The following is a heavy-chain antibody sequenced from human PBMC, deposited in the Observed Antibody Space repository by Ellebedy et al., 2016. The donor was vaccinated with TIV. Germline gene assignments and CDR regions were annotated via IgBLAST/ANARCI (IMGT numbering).Heavy chain of an antibody. Sequence: SETLSLXXAVYGGSFSTYWWSWIRQPPGKGLEWIGEITPYGGTNYSPSLRSRVTISGDRSNNQFSLRLSSVTAADTAVYYCAGRPYYTSPGGNNWFDPWGQGTLVTVSS. J-gene: IGHJ5*02. CDR1: GGSFSTYW. CDR2: ITPYGGT. D-gene: IGHD3-3*01. V-gene: IGHV4-34*01. CDR3: AGRPYYTSPGGNNWFDP.